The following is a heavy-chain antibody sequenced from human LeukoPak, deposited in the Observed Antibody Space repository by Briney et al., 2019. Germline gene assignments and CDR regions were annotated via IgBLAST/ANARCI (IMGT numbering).Heavy chain of an antibody. CDR3: ARDPFVHLHCSSTSCANWFDP. D-gene: IGHD2-2*01. CDR2: MNPNSGNT. CDR1: GYTFTSYD. V-gene: IGHV1-8*01. J-gene: IGHJ5*02. Sequence: ASVKVSCKASGYTFTSYDINWVRQATGQGLEWLGWMNPNSGNTGYAQKFQGRVTMTTNTSISTAYMELSSLRAEDTGVYYCARDPFVHLHCSSTSCANWFDPWGQGTLVTVSS.